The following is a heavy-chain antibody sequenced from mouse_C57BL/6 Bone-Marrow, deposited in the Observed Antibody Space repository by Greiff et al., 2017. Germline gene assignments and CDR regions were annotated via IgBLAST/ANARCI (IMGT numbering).Heavy chain of an antibody. V-gene: IGHV1-58*01. D-gene: IGHD1-1*01. CDR1: GYTFTSYG. J-gene: IGHJ3*01. CDR3: AREYYGSSYGWVAD. Sequence: EVQLQQSGAELVRPGSSVKMSCKTSGYTFTSYGMNWVKQRPGQGLEWIGYIYLGNGYTEYNEKFKGKATLTSDTSSSTAYMQLSSLTSEDSAIYFWAREYYGSSYGWVADWGQGTLVTVSA. CDR2: IYLGNGYT.